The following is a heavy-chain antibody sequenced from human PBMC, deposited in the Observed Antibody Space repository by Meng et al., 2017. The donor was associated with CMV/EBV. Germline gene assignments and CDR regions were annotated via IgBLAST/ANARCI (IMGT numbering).Heavy chain of an antibody. J-gene: IGHJ4*02. CDR1: GFTFSGSG. CDR2: IRSKANSYAT. D-gene: IGHD6-6*01. V-gene: IGHV3-73*01. Sequence: SGFTFSGSGMQWVRQASGKGLEWVGRIRSKANSYATAYAASVKGRFTISRDDSKNTAYLQMNSLKTEDTAVYYCTRRGYSSSSNFDYWGQGTLVTVSS. CDR3: TRRGYSSSSNFDY.